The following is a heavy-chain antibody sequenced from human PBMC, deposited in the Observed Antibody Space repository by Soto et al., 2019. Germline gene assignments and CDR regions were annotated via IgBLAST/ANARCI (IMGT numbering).Heavy chain of an antibody. D-gene: IGHD1-20*01. J-gene: IGHJ3*02. V-gene: IGHV3-30-3*01. CDR3: TREGKWNDGFSAFDI. CDR1: GFTFSIYA. Sequence: GGTLRLSCAASGFTFSIYAMHWVRQAPGKGLEWVAVISYDGSNKYYADSVKGRFTISRDNSKNTLYLQMNSLRAEDTAVYYCTREGKWNDGFSAFDIWGQGTMVTGSS. CDR2: ISYDGSNK.